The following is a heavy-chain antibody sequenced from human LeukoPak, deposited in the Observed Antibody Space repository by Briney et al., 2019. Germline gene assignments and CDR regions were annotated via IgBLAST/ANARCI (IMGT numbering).Heavy chain of an antibody. J-gene: IGHJ3*02. CDR1: GGSISSYY. Sequence: SETLSLTCTVSGGSISSYYWSWIRQPPGKGLEWIGYIYYSGSTNYNPSLKSRVTISVDTSKNQFSLKLSSVTAADTAVYYCAREGSYDSCGYETLDAFDIWGQGTMVTVSS. D-gene: IGHD3-22*01. CDR2: IYYSGST. V-gene: IGHV4-59*01. CDR3: AREGSYDSCGYETLDAFDI.